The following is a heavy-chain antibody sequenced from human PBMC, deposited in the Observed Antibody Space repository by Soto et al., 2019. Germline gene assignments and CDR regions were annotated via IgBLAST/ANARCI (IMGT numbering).Heavy chain of an antibody. CDR3: ARGAHSGSYYPVFDY. J-gene: IGHJ4*02. Sequence: SETLSLTCTVSGGSISSGDYYWSWIRQPPGKGLEWIGYIYYSGSTYYNPSLKSRVTISVDTSKNQFSLKLSSVTAADTAVYYCARGAHSGSYYPVFDYWGQGTLVTVSS. CDR2: IYYSGST. V-gene: IGHV4-30-4*01. D-gene: IGHD1-26*01. CDR1: GGSISSGDYY.